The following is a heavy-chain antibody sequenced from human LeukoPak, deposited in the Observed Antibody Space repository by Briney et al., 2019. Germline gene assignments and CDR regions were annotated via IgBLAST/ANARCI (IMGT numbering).Heavy chain of an antibody. J-gene: IGHJ1*01. CDR3: AKSSPGYSSGWLQH. D-gene: IGHD6-19*01. V-gene: IGHV3-9*03. CDR1: GFTFDDYA. CDR2: ISWNSGGI. Sequence: GRSLRLSCAASGFTFDDYAMHWVRQAPGKGLEWVSGISWNSGGIDYADSVKGRFTISRDNAKKSLYLQMSSLRAEDMALYYCAKSSPGYSSGWLQHWGQGTLVTVSS.